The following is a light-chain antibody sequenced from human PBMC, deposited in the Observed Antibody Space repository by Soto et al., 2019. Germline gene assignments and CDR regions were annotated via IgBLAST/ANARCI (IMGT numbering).Light chain of an antibody. CDR1: SGHSSYA. CDR3: QTWGTGVVV. J-gene: IGLJ2*01. Sequence: QLVLTQSPSASASLGASVKLTCTLSSGHSSYAIAWHQQQPEKGPRYLMKVNSDGSHIKGDGIPDRFSGSSSGAERYLTISSLQSEDEADYYCQTWGTGVVVFGGGTKVTVL. V-gene: IGLV4-69*01. CDR2: VNSDGSH.